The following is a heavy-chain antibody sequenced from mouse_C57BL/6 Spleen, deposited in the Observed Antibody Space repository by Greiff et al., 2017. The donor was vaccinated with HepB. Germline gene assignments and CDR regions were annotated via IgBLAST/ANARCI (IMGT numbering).Heavy chain of an antibody. Sequence: EVKLMESGAELVRPGASVKLSCTASGFNIKDDYMHWVKQRPEQGLEWIGWIDPENGDTEYASKFQGKATITADTSSNTAYLQLSSLTSEDTAVYYCTKGGNFDYWGQGTTHTVSS. V-gene: IGHV14-4*01. CDR3: TKGGNFDY. CDR1: GFNIKDDY. CDR2: IDPENGDT. J-gene: IGHJ2*01. D-gene: IGHD1-1*02.